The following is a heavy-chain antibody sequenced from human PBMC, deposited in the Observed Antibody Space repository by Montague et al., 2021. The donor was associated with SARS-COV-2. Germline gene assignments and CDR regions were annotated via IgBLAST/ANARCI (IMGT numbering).Heavy chain of an antibody. Sequence: CAISGDSVSNLRRRSEYHTSELQSQLHLVCSPYFESKWSNDALSVKSRITITPDTSKNQLSLQLTSVTPEDTAVYYCTRAVWGVQDYWGQGSLVTVSS. CDR1: GDSVSNLRRR. CDR3: TRAVWGVQDY. V-gene: IGHV6-1*01. D-gene: IGHD3-10*01. CDR2: PYFESKWSN. J-gene: IGHJ4*02.